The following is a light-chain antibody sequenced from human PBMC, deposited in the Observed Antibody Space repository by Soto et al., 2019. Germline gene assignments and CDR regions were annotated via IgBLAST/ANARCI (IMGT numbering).Light chain of an antibody. CDR3: AAWDDSLNGHVV. V-gene: IGLV1-44*01. CDR1: SSNIGSNT. CDR2: DNN. J-gene: IGLJ2*01. Sequence: QSVLTQPPSASGAPGQRVTISCSGGSSNIGSNTVSLYQQLPGTAPKLLIYDNNQRPSGVPARFSGSKSGTSASLAISGLQSEDESDYYCAAWDDSLNGHVVFGGGTKLTVL.